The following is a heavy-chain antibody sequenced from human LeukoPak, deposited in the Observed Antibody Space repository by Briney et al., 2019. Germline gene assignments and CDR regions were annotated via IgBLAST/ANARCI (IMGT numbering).Heavy chain of an antibody. CDR1: GLPFSGSA. CDR3: TRYNVGFES. J-gene: IGHJ4*02. Sequence: PGGSLRLSCAASGLPFSGSAMHWVRPASGKGLEGVGRIRSKTNSYATSYAASVKGRFALSRDDSKNTAYLQMNSLKTEDTAVYYCTRYNVGFESWGQGTLVTVSS. D-gene: IGHD1-1*01. CDR2: IRSKTNSYAT. V-gene: IGHV3-73*01.